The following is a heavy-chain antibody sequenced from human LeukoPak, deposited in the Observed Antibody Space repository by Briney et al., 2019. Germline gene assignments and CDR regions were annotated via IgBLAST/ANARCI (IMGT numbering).Heavy chain of an antibody. CDR3: AIGRGY. Sequence: PGGSLRLSCAASGFTFSSYWMHWARQDAGKGLVWVARISSDGSHTIYADSVKGRFTISRDNAKNSLYLQMNSLRAEDTAVYCCAIGRGYWGQGTLATVSS. CDR2: ISSDGSHT. CDR1: GFTFSSYW. V-gene: IGHV3-74*01. J-gene: IGHJ4*02.